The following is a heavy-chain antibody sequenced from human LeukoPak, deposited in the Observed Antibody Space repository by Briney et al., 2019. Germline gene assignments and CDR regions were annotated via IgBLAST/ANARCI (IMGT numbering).Heavy chain of an antibody. CDR3: ARTRYDSSGYCLDY. Sequence: GGSLRLSCAASGFTFSTYGIHWVRQAPGKGLEWVAFIRNDGNEKYFADSVQGRFTISRDNSKNTLYLQMNSLRAEDTAVYYCARTRYDSSGYCLDYWGQGTLVTVSS. V-gene: IGHV3-30*02. D-gene: IGHD3-22*01. J-gene: IGHJ4*02. CDR1: GFTFSTYG. CDR2: IRNDGNEK.